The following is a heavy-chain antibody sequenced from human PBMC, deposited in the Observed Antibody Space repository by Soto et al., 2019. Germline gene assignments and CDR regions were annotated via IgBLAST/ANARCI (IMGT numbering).Heavy chain of an antibody. CDR3: ARANYFESSGPFDY. D-gene: IGHD3-22*01. V-gene: IGHV4-59*12. Sequence: PSETLSLTCTVSGGSISSYYWSWIRQPPGKGLEWIGYIYYSGSTNYNPSLKSRVTISVDTSKNQFSLKVSSVTAADTAVYYCARANYFESSGPFDYWGPGTLVT. CDR2: IYYSGST. CDR1: GGSISSYY. J-gene: IGHJ4*02.